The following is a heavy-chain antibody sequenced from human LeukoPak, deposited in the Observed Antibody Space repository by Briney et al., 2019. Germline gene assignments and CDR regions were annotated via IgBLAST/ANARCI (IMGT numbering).Heavy chain of an antibody. D-gene: IGHD3-9*01. CDR1: GGSFSGYY. V-gene: IGHV4-34*01. CDR3: ARHFRLRYFDWLALGDWFDP. J-gene: IGHJ5*02. Sequence: SETLSLTCAVYGGSFSGYYWSWLRQPPGKGLEWIGEISHSGSTNYNPSLKSRVTISVDTSKNQFSLKLSSVTAADTAVYYCARHFRLRYFDWLALGDWFDPWGRGTLVTGSS. CDR2: ISHSGST.